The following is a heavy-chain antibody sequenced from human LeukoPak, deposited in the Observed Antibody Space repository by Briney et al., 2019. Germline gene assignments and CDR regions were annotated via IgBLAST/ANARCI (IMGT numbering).Heavy chain of an antibody. V-gene: IGHV3-48*04. CDR3: GRGHWGLDY. D-gene: IGHD7-27*01. CDR1: GFTFSSYS. CDR2: ISNSGSTR. Sequence: GGSLRLSCAASGFTFSSYSMNWVRQAPGKGLEGVSYISNSGSTRYYADSVKGRFSISRDNAESSLYLQMNSLRVEDTAVYYCGRGHWGLDYWGQGTLVTVSS. J-gene: IGHJ4*02.